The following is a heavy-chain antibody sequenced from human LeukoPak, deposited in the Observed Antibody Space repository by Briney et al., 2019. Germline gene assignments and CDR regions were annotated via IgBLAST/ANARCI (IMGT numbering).Heavy chain of an antibody. CDR2: IYPGDSDT. V-gene: IGHV5-51*01. Sequence: GESLKISCKGSGYSFTSYWIGWVRQMPGKGLEWMGVIYPGDSDTTYSPAFRGQVTISVDKSISTAYLQWSSLKASDTAMYYCARGGSGWFSNSWGQGTLVTVSS. CDR1: GYSFTSYW. CDR3: ARGGSGWFSNS. D-gene: IGHD6-19*01. J-gene: IGHJ4*02.